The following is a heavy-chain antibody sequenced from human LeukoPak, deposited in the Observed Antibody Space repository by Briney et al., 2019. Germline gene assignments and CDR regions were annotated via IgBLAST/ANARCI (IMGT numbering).Heavy chain of an antibody. CDR1: VFTFSDYY. J-gene: IGHJ4*02. Sequence: GGSLRLSCAASVFTFSDYYMSWIRQAPGKGLEWVSYISSSGSYTNYADSVKGRFTISRDNAKNSLYLQMNSLRAEDTAVYYCASRFEHSNGWFDYWGQGTLVTVSS. D-gene: IGHD6-19*01. CDR2: ISSSGSYT. V-gene: IGHV3-11*03. CDR3: ASRFEHSNGWFDY.